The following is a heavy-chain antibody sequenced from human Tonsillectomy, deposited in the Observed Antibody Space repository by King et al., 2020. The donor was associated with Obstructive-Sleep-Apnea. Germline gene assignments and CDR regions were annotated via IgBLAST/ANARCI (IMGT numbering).Heavy chain of an antibody. Sequence: VQLVESGAEVKKPGESLKISCKGSGYSFTSYWIGWVRQMPGKGLEWMGIIYPGDSDTRYSPSFQGQVTISADKSISTAYLQWSSLKASDTAMYYCARLAYYYGSGSYYHYYDGMDVWGQGTTVTVSS. CDR1: GYSFTSYW. V-gene: IGHV5-51*01. CDR2: IYPGDSDT. CDR3: ARLAYYYGSGSYYHYYDGMDV. J-gene: IGHJ6*02. D-gene: IGHD3-10*01.